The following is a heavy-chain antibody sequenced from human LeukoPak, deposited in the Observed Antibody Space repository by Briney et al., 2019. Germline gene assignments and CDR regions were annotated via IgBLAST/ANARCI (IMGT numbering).Heavy chain of an antibody. Sequence: GASVKVSCKAPGYTFTSYAMHWVRQAPGQRLEWMGWINAGNGNTKYPQKFQGRVTITRDTSASTAYMELSSLRSEDTAVYYCARGGIFFGVVYHPDYWGQGTLVTVSS. J-gene: IGHJ4*02. D-gene: IGHD3-3*01. CDR2: INAGNGNT. V-gene: IGHV1-3*01. CDR1: GYTFTSYA. CDR3: ARGGIFFGVVYHPDY.